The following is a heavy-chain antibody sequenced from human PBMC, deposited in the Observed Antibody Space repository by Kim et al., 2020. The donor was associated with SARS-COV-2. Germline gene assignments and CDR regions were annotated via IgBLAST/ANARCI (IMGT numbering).Heavy chain of an antibody. D-gene: IGHD2-2*02. V-gene: IGHV4-61*01. J-gene: IGHJ4*02. CDR3: ARAYRGSNYFDY. CDR1: GGSVNSAHYY. CDR2: IFYSGIT. Sequence: SETLSLTCTVSGGSVNSAHYYWSWIRQPPGKELEWIGYIFYSGITNYNASLKSRLTISIDTSKNQFSLSLISVTAADTALYYCARAYRGSNYFDYWGQGTLLTVSS.